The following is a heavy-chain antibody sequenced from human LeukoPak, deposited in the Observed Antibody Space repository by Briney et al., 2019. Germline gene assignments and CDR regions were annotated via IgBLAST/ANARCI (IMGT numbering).Heavy chain of an antibody. CDR2: ISGSGGST. V-gene: IGHV3-23*01. Sequence: GGSLRLSCAASGFIFSQYSMNWVRQAPGKGLEWVSAISGSGGSTYYADSVKGRFTISRDNSKNTLYLQMNSLRAEDTAVYYCAKLVWHTAPSIYFDYWGQGTLVTVSS. CDR3: AKLVWHTAPSIYFDY. CDR1: GFIFSQYS. D-gene: IGHD5-18*01. J-gene: IGHJ4*02.